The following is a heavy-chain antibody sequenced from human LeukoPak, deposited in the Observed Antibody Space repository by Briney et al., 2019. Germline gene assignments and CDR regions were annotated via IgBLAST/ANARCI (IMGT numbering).Heavy chain of an antibody. CDR3: ARDLEYCSSTSCYVRGFDY. CDR2: IRYDGSNK. J-gene: IGHJ4*02. D-gene: IGHD2-2*01. V-gene: IGHV3-33*01. Sequence: GGSLRLSCAASGFTFSSYGMHWVRQAPGKVLEWVAVIRYDGSNKYYADSVKGRFTISRDNSKNTVYLQMNSLRAEDTAVYYCARDLEYCSSTSCYVRGFDYWGQGTLVTVSS. CDR1: GFTFSSYG.